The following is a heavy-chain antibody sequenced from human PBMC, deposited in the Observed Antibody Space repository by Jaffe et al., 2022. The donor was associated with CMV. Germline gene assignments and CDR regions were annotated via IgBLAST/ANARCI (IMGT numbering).Heavy chain of an antibody. Sequence: QVQLQQWGAGLLKPSETLSLTCAVYGGSFSGYYWSWIRQPPGKGLEWIGEINHSGSTNYNPSLKSRVTISVDTSKNQFSLKLSSVTAADTAVYYCARGFGLNYYYYYMDVWGKGTTVTVSS. CDR1: GGSFSGYY. D-gene: IGHD3-10*01. CDR3: ARGFGLNYYYYYMDV. J-gene: IGHJ6*03. V-gene: IGHV4-34*01. CDR2: INHSGST.